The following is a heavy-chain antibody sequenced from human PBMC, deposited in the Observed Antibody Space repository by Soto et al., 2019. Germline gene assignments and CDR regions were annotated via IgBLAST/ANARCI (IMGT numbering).Heavy chain of an antibody. CDR1: GGTFSSYA. D-gene: IGHD6-13*01. CDR2: IIPIFGTA. Sequence: QVQLVQSGAKVKKPGSSVKVSCKASGGTFSSYAISWVRQAPGQGLEWMGGIIPIFGTANYAQKFQGRVTITADESTSTAYMELSSLRSEDTAVYYCASGFHGSSWFGPVFVYWGQGTLVTVSS. V-gene: IGHV1-69*01. CDR3: ASGFHGSSWFGPVFVY. J-gene: IGHJ4*02.